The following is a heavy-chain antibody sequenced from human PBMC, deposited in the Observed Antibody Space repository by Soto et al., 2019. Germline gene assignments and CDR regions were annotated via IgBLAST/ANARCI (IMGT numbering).Heavy chain of an antibody. Sequence: ASVKVSCKASGGTFSSYTISWVRQAPGQGLEWMGGIIPIFGTANYAQKFQGRVTITADESTSTAYMELSSLRSEDTAVYYCARELPPYYYDSSGPSPWYYYYGMDVWGQGTTVTVSS. D-gene: IGHD3-22*01. CDR1: GGTFSSYT. J-gene: IGHJ6*02. CDR2: IIPIFGTA. CDR3: ARELPPYYYDSSGPSPWYYYYGMDV. V-gene: IGHV1-69*13.